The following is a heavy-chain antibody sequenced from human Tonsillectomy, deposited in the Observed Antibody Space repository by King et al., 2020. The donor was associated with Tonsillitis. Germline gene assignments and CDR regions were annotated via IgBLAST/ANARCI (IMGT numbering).Heavy chain of an antibody. CDR3: ASVIGRPGDAFDL. J-gene: IGHJ3*01. Sequence: QLGQSGGGLVQPGGSLRLSCAASGFTFNNYWMSWVRQAPGKGWEWVANINQDGSEKSYVDSVKGRFTISRDNAKSALYLQMNSLRTEDTAVYYCASVIGRPGDAFDLWGQGSLVTVSS. CDR2: INQDGSEK. V-gene: IGHV3-7*01. CDR1: GFTFNNYW. D-gene: IGHD3-22*01.